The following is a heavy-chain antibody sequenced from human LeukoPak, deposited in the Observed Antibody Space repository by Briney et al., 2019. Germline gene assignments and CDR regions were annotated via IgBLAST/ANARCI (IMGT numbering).Heavy chain of an antibody. J-gene: IGHJ5*02. Sequence: GASVKVSCKASGYTFTSYDINWVRQAPGQGLEWMGWVSGYNGNTNYAQEFEGRVAMTTDTSSSTAYMELRSLRSDDTAIYYCARGDWFDPWGQGTLVTVSS. CDR3: ARGDWFDP. CDR2: VSGYNGNT. D-gene: IGHD2-21*01. V-gene: IGHV1-18*01. CDR1: GYTFTSYD.